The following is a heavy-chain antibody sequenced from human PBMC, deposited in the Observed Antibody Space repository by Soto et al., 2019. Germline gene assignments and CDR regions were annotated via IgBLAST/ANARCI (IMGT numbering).Heavy chain of an antibody. J-gene: IGHJ4*02. Sequence: QVQLVQSEAEVKKPGSSVKVSCKASGGTFSPYTINWVRQAPGQGLEWTGRIIPFHGVTNYAQKFQARVTITADKSTSTAYMELSGLRFEDTAMYYCTRDWEITVSTWSFGGFWGRGTLVTVSS. D-gene: IGHD3-10*01. V-gene: IGHV1-69*08. CDR1: GGTFSPYT. CDR2: IIPFHGVT. CDR3: TRDWEITVSTWSFGGF.